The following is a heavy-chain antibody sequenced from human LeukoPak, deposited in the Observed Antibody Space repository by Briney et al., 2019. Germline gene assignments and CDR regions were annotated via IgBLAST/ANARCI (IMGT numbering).Heavy chain of an antibody. CDR1: GFTFSSHW. J-gene: IGHJ4*02. CDR3: ARDLPYCGGDCFIDY. V-gene: IGHV3-74*01. Sequence: PGGSLRLSCAASGFTFSSHWMHWVRQAPRKRLVWVSRIESDGSSTSYAGSVKGRFTISRDNAKNTLYLQMNSLRAEDTAVYYCARDLPYCGGDCFIDYWGQGTLVTVSS. CDR2: IESDGSST. D-gene: IGHD2-21*02.